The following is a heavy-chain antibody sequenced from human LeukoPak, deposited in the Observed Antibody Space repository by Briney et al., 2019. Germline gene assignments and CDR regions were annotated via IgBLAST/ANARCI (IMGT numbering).Heavy chain of an antibody. V-gene: IGHV4-34*01. CDR1: GGSFSGYY. CDR2: INHSGST. D-gene: IGHD6-19*01. J-gene: IGHJ1*01. CDR3: ASVAVAGRTFQH. Sequence: SETLSLTCAVYGGSFSGYYWSWIRQPPGKGLEWIGEINHSGSTNYNPSLKSRVTISVDTSKNQFSLKLSSVTAADTAVYYCASVAVAGRTFQHWGQGTLVTVSS.